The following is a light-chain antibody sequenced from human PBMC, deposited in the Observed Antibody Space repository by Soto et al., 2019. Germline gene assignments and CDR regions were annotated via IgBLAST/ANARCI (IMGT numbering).Light chain of an antibody. Sequence: EIVMTQCLATLSVSQWESATLSCRASQSVSSNSAWYQQTPGQAPRLPIYPASTRATHIPARFSGSASGTEFTLTLSSLQSEDFAVYYCQQCHNWPLTFGGGTKVDIK. CDR1: QSVSSN. CDR3: QQCHNWPLT. CDR2: PAS. J-gene: IGKJ4*01. V-gene: IGKV3-15*01.